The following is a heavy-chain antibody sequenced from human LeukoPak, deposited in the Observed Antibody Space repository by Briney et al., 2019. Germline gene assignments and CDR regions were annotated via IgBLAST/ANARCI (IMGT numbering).Heavy chain of an antibody. CDR2: IYYSGTT. Sequence: PSETLSLTCTVSGGSISSYYWSWIRQPPGKGLEWIGYIYYSGTTNYNPSLKSRVTMSVDTSKNQFSLKLSSVTAADTAVYYCARGHSGYDFPFDYWGQGTLVTVSS. D-gene: IGHD5-12*01. CDR3: ARGHSGYDFPFDY. CDR1: GGSISSYY. V-gene: IGHV4-59*01. J-gene: IGHJ4*02.